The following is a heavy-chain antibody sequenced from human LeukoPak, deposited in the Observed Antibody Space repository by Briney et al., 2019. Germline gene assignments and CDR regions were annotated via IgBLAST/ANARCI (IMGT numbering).Heavy chain of an antibody. V-gene: IGHV3-9*01. CDR2: ISWNSGKI. CDR1: GFPFDDYA. CDR3: AKDDCSSTSCYTSRGGYLLAC. Sequence: QPGRSLRLSCAASGFPFDDYATHWVRQAPGKGLEWVSGISWNSGKIGYADSVKGRFTISRDNAKNSLYLQMNSLRAEDTALYYCAKDDCSSTSCYTSRGGYLLACCGQGTLVTVSS. D-gene: IGHD2-2*02. J-gene: IGHJ4*02.